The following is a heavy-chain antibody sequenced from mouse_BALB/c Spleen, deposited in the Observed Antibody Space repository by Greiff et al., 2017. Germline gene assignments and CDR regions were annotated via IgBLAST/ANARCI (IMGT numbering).Heavy chain of an antibody. Sequence: EVKLVESGGGLVKPGGSLKLSCAASGFTFSSYAMSWVRQSPEKRLEWVAEISSGGSYTYYPDTVTGRFTISRDNAKNTLYLEMSSLRSEDTAMYYCAREHFDYWGQGTTLTVSS. CDR2: ISSGGSYT. V-gene: IGHV5-9-4*01. CDR3: AREHFDY. J-gene: IGHJ2*01. CDR1: GFTFSSYA.